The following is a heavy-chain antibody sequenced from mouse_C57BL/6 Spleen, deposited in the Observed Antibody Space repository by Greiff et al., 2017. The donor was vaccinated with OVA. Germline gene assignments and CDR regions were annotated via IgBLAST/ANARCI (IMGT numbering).Heavy chain of an antibody. V-gene: IGHV14-2*01. D-gene: IGHD1-1*01. CDR3: ARGGSSGDYAMDY. J-gene: IGHJ4*01. CDR2: IDPEDGET. CDR1: GFNFKDYY. Sequence: EVQLQQSGAELVKPGASVKLSCTASGFNFKDYYMHWVKQRTEQGLEWIGRIDPEDGETKYAPKFQGKATITVDTSSNTAYLQLSSLTSEDAAVYYYARGGSSGDYAMDYWGQGTSVTVSS.